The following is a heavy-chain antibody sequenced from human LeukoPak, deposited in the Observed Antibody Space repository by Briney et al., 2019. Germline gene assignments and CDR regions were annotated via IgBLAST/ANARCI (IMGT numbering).Heavy chain of an antibody. CDR3: ARDWGAYDSSGYVDY. V-gene: IGHV3-33*01. D-gene: IGHD3-22*01. CDR2: IWYDGSNK. J-gene: IGHJ4*02. CDR1: GFTFSSYG. Sequence: GGSLRLSCAASGFTFSSYGMHWVRQAPGKGLEWVAVIWYDGSNKYYADSVKGRFTISRDNSKNTLYLQMNSLRAEDTAVYYCARDWGAYDSSGYVDYWGQGTLVTVSS.